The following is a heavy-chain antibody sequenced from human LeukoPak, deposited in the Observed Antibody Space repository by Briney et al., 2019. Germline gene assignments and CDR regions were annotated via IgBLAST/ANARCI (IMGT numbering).Heavy chain of an antibody. J-gene: IGHJ5*02. Sequence: SETLSLTCTVSGGSISSSSYYWGWIRQPPGKGLECIGSIYYSGSTHYNPSLKSRVTISVDTSKNQFSLKLSSVTAADTAVYYCARHFVTFQAGESFDPWAQGTLVTVSS. CDR2: IYYSGST. D-gene: IGHD3-16*01. CDR1: GGSISSSSYY. CDR3: ARHFVTFQAGESFDP. V-gene: IGHV4-39*01.